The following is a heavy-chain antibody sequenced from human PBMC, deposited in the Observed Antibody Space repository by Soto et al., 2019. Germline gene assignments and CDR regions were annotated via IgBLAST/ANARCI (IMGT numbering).Heavy chain of an antibody. V-gene: IGHV1-2*02. CDR3: ARDNWNSFFYYGLDV. J-gene: IGHJ6*02. CDR2: INPNSGDT. Sequence: QVPLVQSGAEVKRPGASAKVSCKASGYMFAGHYIHWVRQAPGQGLEWLGWINPNSGDTHYALKFQGRVTLTRDTSVTTAYLGLPSLTSDDTAVYYCARDNWNSFFYYGLDVWGQGTAVTVSS. CDR1: GYMFAGHY. D-gene: IGHD1-1*01.